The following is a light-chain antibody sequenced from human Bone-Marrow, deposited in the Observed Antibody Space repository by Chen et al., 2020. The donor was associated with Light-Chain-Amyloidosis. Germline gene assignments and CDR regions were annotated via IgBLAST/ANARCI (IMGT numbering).Light chain of an antibody. J-gene: IGLJ1*01. CDR1: SSYVGGDNH. CDR2: EVT. Sequence: QSALTQPASVSGSPGQSITISCTGTSSYVGGDNHVSWYHQHPDTAPKLMIYEVTNRPSWVPDRFSGSKSDNTASLPISGLQTEDEDDYFCSSYTITNNLVFGSGTRVTVL. CDR3: SSYTITNNLV. V-gene: IGLV2-14*01.